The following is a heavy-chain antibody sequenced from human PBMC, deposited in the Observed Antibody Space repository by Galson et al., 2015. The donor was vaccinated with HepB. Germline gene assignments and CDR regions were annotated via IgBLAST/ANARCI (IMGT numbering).Heavy chain of an antibody. CDR2: IYTSGST. CDR1: GGSISSGSYY. Sequence: TLSLTCTVSGGSISSGSYYWSWIRQPAGKGLEWIGRIYTSGSTNYNPSLKSRVTISVDTSKNQFSLKLSSVTAADTAVYYCARDDIVVDGMDIWGQGTTVTVSS. CDR3: ARDDIVVDGMDI. J-gene: IGHJ6*02. D-gene: IGHD2-2*01. V-gene: IGHV4-61*02.